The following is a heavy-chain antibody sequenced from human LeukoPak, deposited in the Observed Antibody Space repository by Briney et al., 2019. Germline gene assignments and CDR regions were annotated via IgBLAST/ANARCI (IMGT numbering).Heavy chain of an antibody. CDR2: TSGSGGST. V-gene: IGHV3-23*01. CDR1: GFTFSSYA. D-gene: IGHD3-3*01. CDR3: ARRGVDFWSGLRY. Sequence: GGSLRLSCAASGFTFSSYAMSWVRQAPGKGLEWVSATSGSGGSTYYADSVKGRFTISRDNSKNTLYLQMNSLRAEDTAVYYCARRGVDFWSGLRYWGQGTLVTVSS. J-gene: IGHJ4*02.